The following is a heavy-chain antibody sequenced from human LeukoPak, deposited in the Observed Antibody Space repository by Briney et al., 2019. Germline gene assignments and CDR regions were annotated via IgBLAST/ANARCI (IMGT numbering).Heavy chain of an antibody. CDR2: IIPILGIA. Sequence: HAASVKVSCKASGGTFSSYTISWVRQAPGQGLEWMGRIIPILGIANYAQKFQDRVTITADKSTSTAYMELSSLRSEDTAVYYCARDWYSSGWYLDYWGQGTLVTVSS. J-gene: IGHJ4*02. V-gene: IGHV1-69*04. CDR1: GGTFSSYT. CDR3: ARDWYSSGWYLDY. D-gene: IGHD6-19*01.